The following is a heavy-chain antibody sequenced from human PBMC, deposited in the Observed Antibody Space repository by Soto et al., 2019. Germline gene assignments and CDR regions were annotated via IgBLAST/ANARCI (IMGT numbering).Heavy chain of an antibody. CDR2: ISYDGSNK. Sequence: QVQLVESGGGVVQPGRSLRLSCAASGFTFSSYGMHWVRQAPGKGLEWVAVISYDGSNKYYADSVKGRFTISRDNSKNTLYLQMNSLRAEDTAVYYCAKEGIAARPYYYYYMGVWGKGTTVTVSS. CDR1: GFTFSSYG. D-gene: IGHD6-6*01. CDR3: AKEGIAARPYYYYYMGV. V-gene: IGHV3-30*18. J-gene: IGHJ6*03.